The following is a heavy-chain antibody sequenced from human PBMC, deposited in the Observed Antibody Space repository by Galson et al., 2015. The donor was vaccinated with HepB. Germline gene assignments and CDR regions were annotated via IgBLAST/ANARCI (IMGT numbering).Heavy chain of an antibody. CDR1: GFSFNSHD. D-gene: IGHD2-21*01. CDR3: AKGGIIRGVVVITSGIDL. CDR2: VSYDGNNK. Sequence: SLRLSCAASGFSFNSHDMHWVRQVPGNGLEWVAVVSYDGNNKEYSYSVKGRFTISRDDSKNTLYLQINSVRDEDTAVYYCAKGGIIRGVVVITSGIDLWGQGTLVTVSS. V-gene: IGHV3-30*18. J-gene: IGHJ5*02.